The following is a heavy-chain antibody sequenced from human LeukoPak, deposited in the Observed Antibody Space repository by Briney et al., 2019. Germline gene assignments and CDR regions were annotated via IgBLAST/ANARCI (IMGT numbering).Heavy chain of an antibody. CDR2: INHNGRT. CDR1: GGSLSGYF. CDR3: ARVRAEVRGVINDLDY. D-gene: IGHD3-10*01. V-gene: IGHV4-34*01. J-gene: IGHJ4*02. Sequence: SETLSLTCAVSGGSLSGYFWGWIRQPPGKGLEWIGEINHNGRTNYNASLKSRVTISADTSKNLLSLELSSVTAADTAVYYCARVRAEVRGVINDLDYWGQGTLVTVSS.